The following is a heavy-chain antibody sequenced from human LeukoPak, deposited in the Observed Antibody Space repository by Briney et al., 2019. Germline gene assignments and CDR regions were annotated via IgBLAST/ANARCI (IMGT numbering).Heavy chain of an antibody. CDR1: GYTFTSYG. Sequence: ASVKVSCKASGYTFTSYGISWVRQAPGQGLEWMGWISAYNGNTNYAQKLQGRVTMTTDTSTSTAYMELRSLRSDDTAVYYCARDQGYSSSWYGRDYYYYMDVWGKGTTVTISS. CDR3: ARDQGYSSSWYGRDYYYYMDV. V-gene: IGHV1-18*01. D-gene: IGHD6-13*01. CDR2: ISAYNGNT. J-gene: IGHJ6*03.